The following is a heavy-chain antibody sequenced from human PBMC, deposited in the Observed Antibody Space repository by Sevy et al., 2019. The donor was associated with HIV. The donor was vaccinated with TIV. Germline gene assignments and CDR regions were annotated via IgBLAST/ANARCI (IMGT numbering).Heavy chain of an antibody. D-gene: IGHD3-10*01. V-gene: IGHV1-69*13. J-gene: IGHJ4*02. CDR1: GGTFSSYA. Sequence: ASVKVSCKASGGTFSSYAISWVRQAPGQGLEWMGGIIPIFGTANYAQKFQGRVTITADESTNTAYMELSSLRSEDTAVYYCARVARSGPLDYWGQGTLVTVSS. CDR3: ARVARSGPLDY. CDR2: IIPIFGTA.